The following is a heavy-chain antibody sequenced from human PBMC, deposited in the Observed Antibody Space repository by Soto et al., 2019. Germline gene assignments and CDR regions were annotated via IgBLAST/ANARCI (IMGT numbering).Heavy chain of an antibody. CDR3: ARARDSSGYYYSPRDYFDY. CDR1: GGTFSSYA. J-gene: IGHJ4*02. V-gene: IGHV1-69*13. D-gene: IGHD3-22*01. CDR2: IIPIFGTA. Sequence: GASVKVSCKASGGTFSSYAISWVRQAPGQGLEWMGGIIPIFGTANYAQKFQGRVTITADESTSTAYMELSSLRSEDTAVYYCARARDSSGYYYSPRDYFDYWGQGTLVT.